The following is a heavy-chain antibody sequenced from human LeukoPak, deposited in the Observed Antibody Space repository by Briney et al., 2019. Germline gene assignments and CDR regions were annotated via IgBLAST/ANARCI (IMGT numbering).Heavy chain of an antibody. J-gene: IGHJ5*02. V-gene: IGHV3-23*01. D-gene: IGHD2-21*02. Sequence: PGGSLRHSCVAPGLTLRTYVMKWVRQAPGKGRAWVSGISGSGDYAYYVGSVKGSFTISRDNSEHTVLLQMNGLRAEDTPVYFCANSLTSCFSCFDPWGQGVMVTVSS. CDR3: ANSLTSCFSCFDP. CDR1: GLTLRTYV. CDR2: ISGSGDYA.